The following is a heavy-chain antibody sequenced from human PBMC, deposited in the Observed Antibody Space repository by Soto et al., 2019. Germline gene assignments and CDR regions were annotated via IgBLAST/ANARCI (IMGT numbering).Heavy chain of an antibody. CDR3: ARGETTVTPFDY. Sequence: EVQLVESGGGLVQPGGSLRLSCAASGFTFSSYEMNWVRQAPGKGLEWVSYISSSSSYIYYADSVKGRFTISRDNAKNSLYLQMNSLRAEDTAVYYCARGETTVTPFDYWGQGTLVTVSS. D-gene: IGHD4-17*01. CDR1: GFTFSSYE. J-gene: IGHJ4*02. V-gene: IGHV3-48*03. CDR2: ISSSSSYI.